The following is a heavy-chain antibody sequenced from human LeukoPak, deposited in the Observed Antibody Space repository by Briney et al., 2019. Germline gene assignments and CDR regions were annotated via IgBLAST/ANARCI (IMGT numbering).Heavy chain of an antibody. Sequence: ASVNVSCTASGYTFTSYAMHWVRQAPGQRLEWMGWINAGNGNTKYSQKFQDRVTITRDTSASTAYMELSSLRSEDTAVYYCARTPAYYYDSSGYYHYWGQGTLVTVSS. V-gene: IGHV1-3*01. CDR3: ARTPAYYYDSSGYYHY. CDR2: INAGNGNT. D-gene: IGHD3-22*01. J-gene: IGHJ4*02. CDR1: GYTFTSYA.